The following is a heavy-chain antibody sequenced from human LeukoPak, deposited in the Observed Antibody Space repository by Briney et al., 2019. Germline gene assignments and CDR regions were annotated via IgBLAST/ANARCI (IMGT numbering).Heavy chain of an antibody. J-gene: IGHJ4*02. Sequence: SETLSLTCTVSGGSISSSSYYWGWLRQPPGTGLEWIGSIYYSGSTYYNPSLKSRVTISVDTSKNQFSLKLSSVTAADTAVYYCARSRFYKSILTGYYIFDYWGQGTLVTVSS. V-gene: IGHV4-39*07. CDR1: GGSISSSSYY. CDR3: ARSRFYKSILTGYYIFDY. CDR2: IYYSGST. D-gene: IGHD3-9*01.